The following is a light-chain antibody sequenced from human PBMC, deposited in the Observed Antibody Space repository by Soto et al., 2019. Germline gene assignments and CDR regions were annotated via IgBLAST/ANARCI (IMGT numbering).Light chain of an antibody. Sequence: EVVMTQSPATLSVSPGERATLSCRASRSVASNYLAWYRQKPGQAPRLLMYGISSRATGVPDRFSGSGSGTDFTLTISRLEPEDFAVYYCQQYTDWPLTFGQGTKV. CDR3: QQYTDWPLT. V-gene: IGKV3-20*01. CDR1: RSVASNY. CDR2: GIS. J-gene: IGKJ1*01.